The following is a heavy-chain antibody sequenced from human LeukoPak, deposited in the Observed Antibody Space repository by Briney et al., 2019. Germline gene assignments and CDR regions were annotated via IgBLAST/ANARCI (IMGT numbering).Heavy chain of an antibody. Sequence: PSETLSLTCAVYGGSFSGYYWSWIRQPPGKGLEWIGEINHSGSTNYNPSLKSRVTISVDTSKNQFSLKLSSVTAADTAVYYCARGDYYGSGSYPSYFDYWGQGTLVTVSS. CDR3: ARGDYYGSGSYPSYFDY. CDR2: INHSGST. CDR1: GGSFSGYY. J-gene: IGHJ4*02. V-gene: IGHV4-34*01. D-gene: IGHD3-10*01.